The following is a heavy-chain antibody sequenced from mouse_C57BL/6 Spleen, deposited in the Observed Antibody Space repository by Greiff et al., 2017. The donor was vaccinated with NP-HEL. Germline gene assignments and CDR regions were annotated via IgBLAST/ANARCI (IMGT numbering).Heavy chain of an antibody. CDR2: IHPDSGST. CDR1: GYTFTSYW. CDR3: ASSDYRGAFCAMDY. D-gene: IGHD2-13*01. Sequence: QVQLQQPGAELVKPGASVKLSCKASGYTFTSYWMHWVKQRPGQGLEWIGEIHPDSGSTNYNEKFKSKATLTVDKSASTAYMQLSSLTSADYADDYSASSDYRGAFCAMDYWGQGTSVTVSS. V-gene: IGHV1-64*01. J-gene: IGHJ4*01.